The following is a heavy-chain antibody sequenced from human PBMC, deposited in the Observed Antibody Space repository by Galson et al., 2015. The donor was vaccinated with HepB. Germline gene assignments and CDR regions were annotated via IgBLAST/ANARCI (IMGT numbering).Heavy chain of an antibody. CDR3: VKSGRGGSGSYIDS. D-gene: IGHD3-10*01. V-gene: IGHV3-15*01. CDR2: IKRKSDGGST. Sequence: SLRLSCAASGFTFSNAWMNWVRQALGKGLEWVGRIKRKSDGGSTDYAAPVKGRFTISRDDSKNTLYLQMNSLRAEDTAVYYCVKSGRGGSGSYIDSWGQGTLVTVSS. CDR1: GFTFSNAW. J-gene: IGHJ4*02.